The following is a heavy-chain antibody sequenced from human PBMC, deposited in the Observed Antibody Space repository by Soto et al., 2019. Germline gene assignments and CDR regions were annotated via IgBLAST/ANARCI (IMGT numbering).Heavy chain of an antibody. CDR3: ARDRRLYYSEAFDI. CDR1: GFTFSIYG. J-gene: IGHJ3*02. D-gene: IGHD1-26*01. Sequence: QVQLVESGGGVVQPGRSLRLSCAASGFTFSIYGMHWVRHAPGTGLEWVAMISFDGSEKYYTDSVKGRFHISRDSSKNTMYLQMHSLRVEDTAVYYCARDRRLYYSEAFDIWGQGTTVTVSS. CDR2: ISFDGSEK. V-gene: IGHV3-30*03.